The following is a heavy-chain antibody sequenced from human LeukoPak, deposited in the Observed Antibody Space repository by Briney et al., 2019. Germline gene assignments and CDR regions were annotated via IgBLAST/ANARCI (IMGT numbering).Heavy chain of an antibody. CDR1: GVTFSSYE. D-gene: IGHD4-17*01. Sequence: GGSLRLSCAASGVTFSSYEMNWVRQAPGKGLEWVSYISSSGSTIYYADSVKGRFTISRDNAKNSLYLQMNSLRAEDTAVYYCARDYGAGMDVWGQGTTVTVSS. CDR3: ARDYGAGMDV. V-gene: IGHV3-48*03. CDR2: ISSSGSTI. J-gene: IGHJ6*02.